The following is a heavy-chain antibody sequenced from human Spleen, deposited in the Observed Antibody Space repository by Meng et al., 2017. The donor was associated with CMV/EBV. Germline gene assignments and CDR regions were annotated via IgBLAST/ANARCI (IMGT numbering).Heavy chain of an antibody. J-gene: IGHJ4*02. D-gene: IGHD5-24*01. V-gene: IGHV4-34*01. CDR2: INHSGST. CDR1: GGPFSGY. Sequence: QGHLQHGDAGMLKPSETLSLTCVVYGGPFSGYWSWIRQPAGKGLEWIGEINHSGSTNYNPSLKSRVTISVDTSKNQFSLKLSPVPAADTAVYYCARVVEMATPYFDYWGQGTLVTVSS. CDR3: ARVVEMATPYFDY.